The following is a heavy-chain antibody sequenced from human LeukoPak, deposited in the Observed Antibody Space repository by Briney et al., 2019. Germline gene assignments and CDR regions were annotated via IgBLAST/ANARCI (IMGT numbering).Heavy chain of an antibody. CDR2: ISDNSYYI. V-gene: IGHV3-21*01. Sequence: PGGALRLSFAASGFTFSRYSMSGLRQAPGKGLEWVASISDNSYYIYYADSLEDRFTISIHNPKNALYLQINGLSAERTPGCYCPRAAGHYGDYRDYWGQGTLVTVSS. CDR1: GFTFSRYS. J-gene: IGHJ4*02. CDR3: PRAAGHYGDYRDY. D-gene: IGHD4-17*01.